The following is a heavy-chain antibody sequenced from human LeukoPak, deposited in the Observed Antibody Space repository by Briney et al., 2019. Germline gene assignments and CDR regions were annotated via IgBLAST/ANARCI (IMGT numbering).Heavy chain of an antibody. CDR2: IFYSGST. D-gene: IGHD6-13*01. Sequence: SETLSLTCTVSGGSISSSSYYLGWIRPPPGKGLEWIGSIFYSGSTFYNPSLKSRVTISVDTSKNQFSLKLSSVTAADTAVYYCARLGAAAGTDYWGQGTLVTVSS. V-gene: IGHV4-39*01. CDR1: GGSISSSSYY. J-gene: IGHJ4*02. CDR3: ARLGAAAGTDY.